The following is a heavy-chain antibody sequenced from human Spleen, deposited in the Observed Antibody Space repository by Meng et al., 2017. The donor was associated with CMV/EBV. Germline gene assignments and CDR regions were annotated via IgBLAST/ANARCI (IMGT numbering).Heavy chain of an antibody. CDR1: GFTFSSYW. CDR2: IKQDGSEK. V-gene: IGHV3-7*01. D-gene: IGHD3-3*01. Sequence: GESLKISCAASGFTFSSYWKSWVRQAPGKGLEWVANIKQDGSEKYYVDSVKGRFTISRDNAKNSLYLQMNSLRAEDTAVYYCARAGDYDFWSGYYGTHYFDYWGQGTLVTVSS. CDR3: ARAGDYDFWSGYYGTHYFDY. J-gene: IGHJ4*02.